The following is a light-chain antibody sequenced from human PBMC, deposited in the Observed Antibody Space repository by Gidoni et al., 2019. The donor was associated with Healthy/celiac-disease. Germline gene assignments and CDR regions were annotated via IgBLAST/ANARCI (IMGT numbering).Light chain of an antibody. CDR3: QKYNRAPLT. CDR1: QGSSNY. V-gene: IGKV1-27*01. Sequence: DIQMTQSPDSLSASVGDRVTITCRASQGSSNYLAWYQQKPGKVPKLLIYAASTLQSGVPSRFSGSGSGTDFTLTISSLQPEDVATYYFQKYNRAPLTFXXXTKVEIK. J-gene: IGKJ1*01. CDR2: AAS.